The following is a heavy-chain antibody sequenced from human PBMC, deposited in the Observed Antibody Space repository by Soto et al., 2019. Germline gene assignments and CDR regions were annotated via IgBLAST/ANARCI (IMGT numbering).Heavy chain of an antibody. J-gene: IGHJ6*03. D-gene: IGHD3-3*01. CDR1: GYTFTSYD. CDR3: ARTYYDFWSGYYTDYYYYMDV. V-gene: IGHV1-8*01. CDR2: MNPNSGNT. Sequence: ASVKVSCKASGYTFTSYDINWVRQATGQGLEWMGWMNPNSGNTGYAQKFQGRVTMTRNTSISTAYMELSSLRSEDTAVYYCARTYYDFWSGYYTDYYYYMDVWGKGTTVTVAS.